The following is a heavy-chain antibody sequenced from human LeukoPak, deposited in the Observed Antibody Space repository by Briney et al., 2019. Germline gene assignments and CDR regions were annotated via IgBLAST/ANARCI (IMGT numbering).Heavy chain of an antibody. Sequence: GGSLRLSCAASGFTFSDYYMSWIRQAPGKGLEWVSYISSSSSCTNYADSVKGRFTISRDNAKNSLYLQMNSLRAEDTAVYYCARDLAGNSWHDCWGQGTLVTVSS. D-gene: IGHD6-13*01. CDR1: GFTFSDYY. V-gene: IGHV3-11*06. CDR3: ARDLAGNSWHDC. J-gene: IGHJ4*02. CDR2: ISSSSSCT.